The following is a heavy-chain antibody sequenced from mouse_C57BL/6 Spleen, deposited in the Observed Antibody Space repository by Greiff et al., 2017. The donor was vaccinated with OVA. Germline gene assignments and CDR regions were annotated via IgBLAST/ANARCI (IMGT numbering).Heavy chain of an antibody. CDR1: GYTFTSYW. V-gene: IGHV1-50*01. CDR3: ARSKLTLDY. CDR2: IDPSDSYT. J-gene: IGHJ2*01. Sequence: QVQLQQSGAELVKPGASVKLSCKASGYTFTSYWMQWVKQRPGQGLEWIGEIDPSDSYTNYNQKFKGKATLTVDTSSSTAYMQLSSLTSEDSAVYYCARSKLTLDYWGQGTTLTVSS. D-gene: IGHD4-1*01.